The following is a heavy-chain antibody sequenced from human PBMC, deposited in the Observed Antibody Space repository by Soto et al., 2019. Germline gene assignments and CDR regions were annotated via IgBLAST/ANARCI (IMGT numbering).Heavy chain of an antibody. J-gene: IGHJ3*02. Sequence: ASVKVSCKASGYTFTSYYMHWVRQAPGQGLEWMGIINPSGGSTSYAQKFQGRVTMTRDTSTSTVYMELSSLRSEDTAMYYCARQWLRPMYSSGGDAFDIWGQGTMVTVSS. CDR2: INPSGGST. CDR3: ARQWLRPMYSSGGDAFDI. D-gene: IGHD6-19*01. V-gene: IGHV1-46*01. CDR1: GYTFTSYY.